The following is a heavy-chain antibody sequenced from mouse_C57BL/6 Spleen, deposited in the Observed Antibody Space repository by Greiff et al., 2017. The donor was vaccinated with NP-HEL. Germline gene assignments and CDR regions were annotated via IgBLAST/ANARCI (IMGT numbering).Heavy chain of an antibody. J-gene: IGHJ4*01. CDR1: GYSFTGYY. CDR2: IYPYNGVS. CDR3: ARGGDYDRAYYAMDY. Sequence: EVQLQQSGPELVKPGASVKISCKASGYSFTGYYMHWVKQSHGNILDWIGYIYPYNGVSSYNQKFKGKATLTVDKSSSTAYMELRSLTSEDSAVYYCARGGDYDRAYYAMDYWGQGTSVTVSS. V-gene: IGHV1-31*01. D-gene: IGHD2-4*01.